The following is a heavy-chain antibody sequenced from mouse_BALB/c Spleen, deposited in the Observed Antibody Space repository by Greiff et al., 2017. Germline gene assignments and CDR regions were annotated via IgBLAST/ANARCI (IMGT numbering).Heavy chain of an antibody. CDR3: TRSYYGSSSYYYAMDY. D-gene: IGHD1-1*01. J-gene: IGHJ4*01. CDR1: GHTFTSYW. V-gene: IGHV1S127*01. CDR2: IDPSDSYT. Sequence: QVQLQQPGAELVKPGASVKMSCKASGHTFTSYWMHWVKQRPGQGLEWIGTIDPSDSYTSYNQKFKGKATLTVDTSSSTAYMQLSSLTSEDSAVYYCTRSYYGSSSYYYAMDYWGQGTSVTVSS.